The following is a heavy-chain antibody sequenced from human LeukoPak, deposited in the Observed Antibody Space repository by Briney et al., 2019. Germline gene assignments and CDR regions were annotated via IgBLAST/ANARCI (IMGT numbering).Heavy chain of an antibody. CDR1: GGTFSSYA. J-gene: IGHJ3*02. D-gene: IGHD1-26*01. CDR3: ARWGAPVSAGDAFDI. Sequence: GASVKVSCKASGGTFSSYAISWVRQAPGQGLEWMGGIIPIFGTANYAQKFQGRVTITADESTSTAYMELSSLRSEDTAVYYCARWGAPVSAGDAFDIWGQGTMVTVSS. CDR2: IIPIFGTA. V-gene: IGHV1-69*13.